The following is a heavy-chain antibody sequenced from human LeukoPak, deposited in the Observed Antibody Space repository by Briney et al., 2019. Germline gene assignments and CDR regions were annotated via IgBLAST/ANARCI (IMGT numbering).Heavy chain of an antibody. J-gene: IGHJ6*02. CDR3: ARGRFWITMVRGVIGSYGMDV. CDR2: INHSGST. V-gene: IGHV4-34*01. CDR1: GGSFSGYY. D-gene: IGHD3-10*01. Sequence: PSETLSLTCAVYGGSFSGYYWSWIRQPPGKGLEWIGEINHSGSTNYNPSLKSRVTISVDTSKNQFSLKLSSVTAADTAVYYCARGRFWITMVRGVIGSYGMDVWGQGTTVTVSS.